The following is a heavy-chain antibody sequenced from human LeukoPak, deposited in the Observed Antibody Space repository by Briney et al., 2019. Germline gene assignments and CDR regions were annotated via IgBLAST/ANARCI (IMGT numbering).Heavy chain of an antibody. V-gene: IGHV4-39*01. CDR2: IYYSGST. J-gene: IGHJ4*02. D-gene: IGHD6-19*01. CDR3: ARRPYTSGWYYYFDY. Sequence: SETLSLTCTVSGGSISSSSYYWGWIRQPPGKGLELIGSIYYSGSTYYNPSLKSRVTISVDTSKNQFSLRLSSVTAADTAVYYCARRPYTSGWYYYFDYWGQGTLVTVSS. CDR1: GGSISSSSYY.